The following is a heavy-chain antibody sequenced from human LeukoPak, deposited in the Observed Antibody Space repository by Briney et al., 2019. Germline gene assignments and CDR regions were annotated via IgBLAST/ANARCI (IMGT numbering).Heavy chain of an antibody. Sequence: PGGSLRLSCVASGFTFDDYGMSWVRQAPGKGPEWVSGINWNGGSTGYADSVKGRFTISRDNAKNSLYLQMNSLRVEDTALYYCVRVRDRYSFGGQGTLVIVSA. CDR2: INWNGGST. J-gene: IGHJ4*02. D-gene: IGHD5-24*01. V-gene: IGHV3-20*04. CDR3: VRVRDRYSF. CDR1: GFTFDDYG.